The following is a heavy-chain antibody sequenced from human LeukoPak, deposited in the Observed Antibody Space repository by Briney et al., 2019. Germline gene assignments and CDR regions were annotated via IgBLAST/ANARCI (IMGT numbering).Heavy chain of an antibody. CDR3: ASLGGGSGSSHNPLVDH. Sequence: GGSLRLSCAASGFSFSNSMKWVRPAPGKGLEWVSSVSGGSDYIYYADSVKGRFTISRDNAINSLYLQMNSLRAEDTAVYYCASLGGGSGSSHNPLVDHWGQGTLVTVSS. CDR2: VSGGSDYI. V-gene: IGHV3-21*01. J-gene: IGHJ4*02. D-gene: IGHD3-10*01. CDR1: GFSFSNS.